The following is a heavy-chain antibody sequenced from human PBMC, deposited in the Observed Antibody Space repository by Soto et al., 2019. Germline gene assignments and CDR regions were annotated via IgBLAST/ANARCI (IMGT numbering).Heavy chain of an antibody. V-gene: IGHV3-15*01. J-gene: IGHJ6*03. CDR3: TNPVELYGDYPYYYYYMDV. Sequence: AGGSLRLSCAASGFTFSNAWMSWVRQAPGKGLEWVGRIKSKTDGGTTDYAAPVKGRFTISRDDSKNTLYLQMNSLKTEDTAVYYCTNPVELYGDYPYYYYYMDVWGKGTTVTVSS. CDR1: GFTFSNAW. D-gene: IGHD4-17*01. CDR2: IKSKTDGGTT.